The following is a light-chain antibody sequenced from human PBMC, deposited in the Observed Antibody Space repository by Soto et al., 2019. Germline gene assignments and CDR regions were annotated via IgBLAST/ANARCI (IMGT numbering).Light chain of an antibody. CDR3: LLSYIDTRPVV. CDR1: TGAATSGHY. J-gene: IGLJ2*01. V-gene: IGLV7-46*01. CDR2: DTS. Sequence: QAVVTQEPSLTVPPGGTVTLTCGSSTGAATSGHYPYWFQQKPGQAPRTLIYDTSTKHSWTPARFSGSLLGGKAALTLSGAQPEDEADYYCLLSYIDTRPVVFGGGTKLTVL.